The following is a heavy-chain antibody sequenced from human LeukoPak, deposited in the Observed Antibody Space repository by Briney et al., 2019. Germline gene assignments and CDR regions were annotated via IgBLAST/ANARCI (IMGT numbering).Heavy chain of an antibody. Sequence: GESLKISCKGSGYSFTSYWIGWVRLMPGKGLEWMGVIYPGDSDIRYSPSFLGQVTFSADKSSSTAYMQWSSLKASDTAMYYCARRRNSDWDFDYWGQGTLVTVSS. CDR2: IYPGDSDI. J-gene: IGHJ4*02. V-gene: IGHV5-51*01. CDR3: ARRRNSDWDFDY. CDR1: GYSFTSYW. D-gene: IGHD6-19*01.